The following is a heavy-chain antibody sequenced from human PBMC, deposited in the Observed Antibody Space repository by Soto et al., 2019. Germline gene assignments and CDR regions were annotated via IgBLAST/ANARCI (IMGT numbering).Heavy chain of an antibody. D-gene: IGHD2-2*01. V-gene: IGHV1-18*04. Sequence: ASVKVSCKASGYAFANYGITWVRQAPGQGLEYMGWISGYNGNTNYEQKFQGRVTMTTDTSTSTVYMKLRSLRSDDTAVYYCARFQGVPGPSWFDPWGQGTLVTVSS. J-gene: IGHJ5*02. CDR3: ARFQGVPGPSWFDP. CDR1: GYAFANYG. CDR2: ISGYNGNT.